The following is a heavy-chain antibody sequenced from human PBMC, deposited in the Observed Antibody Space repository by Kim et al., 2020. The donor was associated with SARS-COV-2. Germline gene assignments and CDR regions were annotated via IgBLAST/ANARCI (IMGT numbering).Heavy chain of an antibody. CDR3: ARDPGAAGTFNFDY. CDR1: GGTFSSYA. CDR2: IIPIFGTA. V-gene: IGHV1-69*13. Sequence: SVKVSCKASGGTFSSYAISWVRQAPGQGLEWMGGIIPIFGTANYAQKFQGRVTITADESTSTAYMELSSLRSEDTAVYYCARDPGAAGTFNFDYWGQGTLVTVSS. J-gene: IGHJ4*02. D-gene: IGHD6-13*01.